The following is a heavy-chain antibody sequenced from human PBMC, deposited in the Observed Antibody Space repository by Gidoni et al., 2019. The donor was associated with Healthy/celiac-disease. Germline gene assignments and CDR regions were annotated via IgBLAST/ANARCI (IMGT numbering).Heavy chain of an antibody. CDR2: INSDGSST. D-gene: IGHD7-27*01. Sequence: EVQLVESGGGLVQPGGSLRLSCAASGFTFSSYWMHWVRKDPGKGLVWVSRINSDGSSTSYADSVKGRFTISRDNAKNTLYLQMNRLRAEDTAVYYCARVLVELGNIDYWGQGTLVTVSS. J-gene: IGHJ4*02. CDR1: GFTFSSYW. CDR3: ARVLVELGNIDY. V-gene: IGHV3-74*01.